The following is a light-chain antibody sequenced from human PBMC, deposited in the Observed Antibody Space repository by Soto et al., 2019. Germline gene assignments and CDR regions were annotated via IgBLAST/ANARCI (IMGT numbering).Light chain of an antibody. CDR1: SGNIASNY. CDR3: QSSYGTNRV. J-gene: IGLJ3*02. Sequence: NFMLTQPHSVSGSPGETVIISCTRSSGNIASNYVHWYQQRPGRAPTIVIYENNQRPSGVPDRFSGSTDRSSNSASLTISGLKTDDEADFYCQSSYGTNRVFGGGTQLTVL. V-gene: IGLV6-57*04. CDR2: ENN.